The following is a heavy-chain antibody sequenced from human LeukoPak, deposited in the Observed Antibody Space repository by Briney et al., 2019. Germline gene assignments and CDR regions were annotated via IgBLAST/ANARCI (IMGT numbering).Heavy chain of an antibody. CDR2: IYYSGST. V-gene: IGHV4-59*01. J-gene: IGHJ5*02. CDR3: ARVPDILTNNWFDP. Sequence: PSETLSLTCAVYGGSFSSYYWSWIRQPPGKGLEWIGYIYYSGSTNYNPSLKSRVTISVDTSKNQFSLKLSSVTAADTAVYYCARVPDILTNNWFDPWGQGTLVTVSS. CDR1: GGSFSSYY. D-gene: IGHD3-9*01.